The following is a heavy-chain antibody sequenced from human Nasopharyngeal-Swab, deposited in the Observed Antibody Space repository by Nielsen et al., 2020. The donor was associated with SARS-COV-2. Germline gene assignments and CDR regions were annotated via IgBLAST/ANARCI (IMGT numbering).Heavy chain of an antibody. J-gene: IGHJ5*02. D-gene: IGHD5-12*01. CDR2: ISSSGRTI. V-gene: IGHV3-11*04. CDR3: ARDFRGYSGYDPRLNWFDP. Sequence: WIRQPPGKGLEGVSYISSSGRTIYYADSVKGRFTISRENAKNSLYLQMNSLRAEETAVYYCARDFRGYSGYDPRLNWFDPWGQGTLVTVSS.